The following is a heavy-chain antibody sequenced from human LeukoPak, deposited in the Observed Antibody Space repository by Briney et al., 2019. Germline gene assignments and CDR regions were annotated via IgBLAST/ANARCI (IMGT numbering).Heavy chain of an antibody. CDR3: ARARRITMVRGVNWFDP. V-gene: IGHV1-2*02. CDR1: GYTFTSYY. J-gene: IGHJ5*02. Sequence: ASVKVSCKASGYTFTSYYMHWVRQAPGQGLEWMGWINPNSGGTNYAQKFQGRVTMTRDTSISTAYMELSRLRSDDTAVYYCARARRITMVRGVNWFDPWGQGTLVTVSS. D-gene: IGHD3-10*01. CDR2: INPNSGGT.